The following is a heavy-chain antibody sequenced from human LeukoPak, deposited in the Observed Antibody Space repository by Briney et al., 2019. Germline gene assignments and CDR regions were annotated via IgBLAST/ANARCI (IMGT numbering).Heavy chain of an antibody. CDR1: GDSISNYY. CDR3: ARRVHPGSTFDY. CDR2: IYYSEST. V-gene: IGHV4-59*08. J-gene: IGHJ4*02. Sequence: KPSETLSLTCTVSGDSISNYYWSWIRQPPGKGLEWIGYIYYSESTNYNPSLKSRVTISVDTSKNQFSLKLSSVTAADTAVYYCARRVHPGSTFDYWGQGTLVTVSS. D-gene: IGHD2-15*01.